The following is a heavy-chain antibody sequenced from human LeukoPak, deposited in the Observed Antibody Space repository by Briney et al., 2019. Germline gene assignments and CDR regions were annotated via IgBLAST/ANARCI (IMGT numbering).Heavy chain of an antibody. CDR3: ARLCSGGICYPGY. CDR1: GFTFSRYG. Sequence: GRSLRLSCAASGFTFSRYGMHWVRQAPGKGLEWVAVIWYDGSNKYYADSVKGRFTISRDNSKNTLYLQMNSLRAEDTAVYYCARLCSGGICYPGYWGQGTLVTVSS. CDR2: IWYDGSNK. V-gene: IGHV3-33*01. D-gene: IGHD2-15*01. J-gene: IGHJ4*02.